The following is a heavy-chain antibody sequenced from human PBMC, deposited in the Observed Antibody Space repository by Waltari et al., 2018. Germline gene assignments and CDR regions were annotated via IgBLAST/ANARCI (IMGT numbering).Heavy chain of an antibody. D-gene: IGHD2-8*01. V-gene: IGHV5-51*01. CDR3: ARHGLRDCTNGVCSFQGMDV. J-gene: IGHJ6*02. CDR1: GYSFASYW. Sequence: EVQLVQSGAEVKKPGESLKISCKGSGYSFASYWIGWVRQMPGKGPEWMGILYPGDSDTKYSPSCQGQVTISVDKSISTSYLQWSSLKASDTAMYYCARHGLRDCTNGVCSFQGMDVWGQGTTVTVSS. CDR2: LYPGDSDT.